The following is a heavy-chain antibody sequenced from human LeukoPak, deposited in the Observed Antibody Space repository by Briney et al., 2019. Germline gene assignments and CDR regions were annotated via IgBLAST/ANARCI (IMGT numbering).Heavy chain of an antibody. J-gene: IGHJ5*02. CDR1: GGSFSGYY. Sequence: SETLSLTCAVYGGSFSGYYWSWIRQPPGKGLEWIGEINHSGSTNYNPSLKSRVTISVDTSKNQFSLKLSSVTAAGTAVYYCARGRRGSGSYVILPRFDPWGQGTLVTVSS. CDR2: INHSGST. D-gene: IGHD3-10*01. V-gene: IGHV4-34*01. CDR3: ARGRRGSGSYVILPRFDP.